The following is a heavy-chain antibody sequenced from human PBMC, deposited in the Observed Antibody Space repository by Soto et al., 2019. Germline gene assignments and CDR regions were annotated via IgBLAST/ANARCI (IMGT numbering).Heavy chain of an antibody. CDR1: GGSISSSSYY. J-gene: IGHJ5*02. V-gene: IGHV4-39*01. Sequence: SETLSLTCTVSGGSISSSSYYWGWIRQPPGKGLEWIGSIYYSGSTYYNPSFKSRVTISVDTSKNQFSLKLSSVTAADTAVYYCAGSRLPGTIFGVVIIVGWFDPWGQGTLVTVSS. CDR3: AGSRLPGTIFGVVIIVGWFDP. D-gene: IGHD3-3*01. CDR2: IYYSGST.